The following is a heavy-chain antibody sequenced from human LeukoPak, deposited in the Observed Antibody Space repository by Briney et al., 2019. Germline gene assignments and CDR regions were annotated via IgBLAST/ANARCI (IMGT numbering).Heavy chain of an antibody. CDR1: GGSFSGYY. CDR3: ARHRSSSWYNWFDP. D-gene: IGHD6-13*01. V-gene: IGHV4-34*01. J-gene: IGHJ5*02. CDR2: INHSGST. Sequence: PSETLSLTCAVYGGSFSGYYWSWIRQPPGKGLEWIGEINHSGSTNYNPSLKSRVTISVDTSKNQFSLKLSSVTAADTAVYYCARHRSSSWYNWFDPWGQGTLVTVSS.